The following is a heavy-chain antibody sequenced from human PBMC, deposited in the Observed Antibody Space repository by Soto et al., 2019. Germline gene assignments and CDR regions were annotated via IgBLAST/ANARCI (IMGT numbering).Heavy chain of an antibody. CDR3: ARAGGLLLDY. Sequence: QVQLVESGGGVVQPGRSLRLSCAASGFTFSSYAMHWVRQAPGKGLEWVAVISYDGSNKYYADSVKGRFTISRDISKNPLYLQMNSLRAEDTAVYYGARAGGLLLDYWGQGTLVTVSS. CDR1: GFTFSSYA. J-gene: IGHJ4*02. D-gene: IGHD2-15*01. CDR2: ISYDGSNK. V-gene: IGHV3-30-3*01.